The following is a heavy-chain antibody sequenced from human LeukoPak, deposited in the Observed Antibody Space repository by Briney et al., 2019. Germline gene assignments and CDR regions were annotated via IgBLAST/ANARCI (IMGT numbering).Heavy chain of an antibody. CDR2: IYWDDDK. CDR1: GFSLSTSGVG. D-gene: IGHD6-13*01. J-gene: IGHJ4*02. CDR3: VHSEILAAAPGYFDY. V-gene: IGHV2-5*02. Sequence: SGPTLVKPTQTLTLTCTFSGFSLSTSGVGVGWIRQPPGKALEWLALIYWDDDKRYSPSLKSRLTITKDTSKNQVVLTMTNMDPVDTATYYCVHSEILAAAPGYFDYWGQGTLVTVSS.